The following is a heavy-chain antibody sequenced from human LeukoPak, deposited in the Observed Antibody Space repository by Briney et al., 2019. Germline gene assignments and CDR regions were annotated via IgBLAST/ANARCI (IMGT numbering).Heavy chain of an antibody. Sequence: ASVKVSCKASVYTFTSYVISWVRQAPVHRVEWRGWISAYNGNTNYAQKRQGRVTMTTDTSTSTAYTELRSLRSDDTAVYYCARGVPDAFDIWGQGTMVTVSS. CDR3: ARGVPDAFDI. D-gene: IGHD6-6*01. CDR1: VYTFTSYV. CDR2: ISAYNGNT. V-gene: IGHV1-18*01. J-gene: IGHJ3*02.